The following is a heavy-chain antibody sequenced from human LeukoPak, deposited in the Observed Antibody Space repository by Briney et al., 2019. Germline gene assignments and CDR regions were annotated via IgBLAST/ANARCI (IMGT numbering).Heavy chain of an antibody. D-gene: IGHD3-10*01. CDR2: IYPGDSDT. CDR3: ASSYYYGSGSYYLLGY. CDR1: GYGFTSYW. Sequence: GESLKISCKGSGYGFTSYWIGWVRQMPGKGLEWMGIIYPGDSDTRYSPSFQGQVTISADKSISTAYLQWSSLKASDTAMYYCASSYYYGSGSYYLLGYWGQGTLVTVSS. V-gene: IGHV5-51*01. J-gene: IGHJ4*02.